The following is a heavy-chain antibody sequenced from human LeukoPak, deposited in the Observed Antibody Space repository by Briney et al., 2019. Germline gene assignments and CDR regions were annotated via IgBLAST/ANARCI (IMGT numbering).Heavy chain of an antibody. CDR3: AREPAGSWFDP. CDR1: GYTFTSYY. D-gene: IGHD2-2*01. J-gene: IGHJ5*02. Sequence: ALVKVSCKASGYTFTSYYMHWVRQAPGQGLEWMGIINPSGGSTSYAQKLQGRVTMTRDMSTSTVYMELSSLRSEDTAVYYCAREPAGSWFDPWGQGTLVTVSS. CDR2: INPSGGST. V-gene: IGHV1-46*01.